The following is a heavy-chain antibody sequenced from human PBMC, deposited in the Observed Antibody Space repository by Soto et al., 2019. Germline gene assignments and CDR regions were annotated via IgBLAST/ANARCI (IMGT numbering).Heavy chain of an antibody. CDR3: ASSDSAVGATFFSYY. Sequence: ASVKVSCKASGGTFSSYAISWVRQAPGQGLEWMGGIIPIFGTANYAQKFQGRVTITADESTSTAYMELSSLRSEDTAVYYCASSDSAVGATFFSYYWGQGTLVTVSS. D-gene: IGHD1-26*01. CDR2: IIPIFGTA. V-gene: IGHV1-69*13. J-gene: IGHJ4*02. CDR1: GGTFSSYA.